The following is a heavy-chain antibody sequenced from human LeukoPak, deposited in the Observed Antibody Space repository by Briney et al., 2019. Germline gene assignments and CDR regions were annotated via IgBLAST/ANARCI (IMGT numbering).Heavy chain of an antibody. Sequence: PSETLSLTCAVYGGSFSGYYWSWIRQPPGKGLEWIGEINHSGSTNYNPSLKSRVTISVDTSKNQFSLKLSSVTAADTAVYYCARFPTRVVTTFRGYYGMDVWGQGTMVTVSS. CDR3: ARFPTRVVTTFRGYYGMDV. J-gene: IGHJ6*02. CDR2: INHSGST. V-gene: IGHV4-34*01. D-gene: IGHD2-21*02. CDR1: GGSFSGYY.